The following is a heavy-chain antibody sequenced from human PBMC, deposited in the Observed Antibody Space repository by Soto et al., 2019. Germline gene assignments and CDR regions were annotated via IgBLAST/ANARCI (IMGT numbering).Heavy chain of an antibody. V-gene: IGHV4-30-4*01. CDR2: IYYSGST. D-gene: IGHD2-15*01. CDR1: GGSISSGDYY. Sequence: QVQLQESGPGLVKPSQTLSLTCTVSGGSISSGDYYWSWIRQPPGKGLEWIGYIYYSGSTYYNPSLKGRVTISVDTSKSQFSLTLSSVTAADTAVYYCARSGLGYCSGGSCYSEFDYWGQATLVTVSS. J-gene: IGHJ4*02. CDR3: ARSGLGYCSGGSCYSEFDY.